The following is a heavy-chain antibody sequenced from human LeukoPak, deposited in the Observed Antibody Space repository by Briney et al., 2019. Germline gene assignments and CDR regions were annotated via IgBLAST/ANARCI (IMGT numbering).Heavy chain of an antibody. J-gene: IGHJ4*02. Sequence: RAPVKVSCKASGYTSTGYYMHWVRQAPGQGLEWMGWINPNSGGTNYAQKFQGRVTMTRDTSISTAYMELSRLRSDDTAVYYCASDSSGYYAHFDYWGQGTLVTVSS. V-gene: IGHV1-2*02. D-gene: IGHD3-22*01. CDR3: ASDSSGYYAHFDY. CDR1: GYTSTGYY. CDR2: INPNSGGT.